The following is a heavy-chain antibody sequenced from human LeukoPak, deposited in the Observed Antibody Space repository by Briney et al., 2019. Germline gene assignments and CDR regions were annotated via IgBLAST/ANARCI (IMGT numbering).Heavy chain of an antibody. D-gene: IGHD3-3*01. V-gene: IGHV4-61*09. CDR1: GGSISSGSYY. CDR3: ASQLRTYYDFWSGYEIDYYYMDV. Sequence: SQTLSLTCTVSGGSISSGSYYWSWIRQPAGKGLEWIGHIYTSGSTNYNPSLKSRVTISVDTSKNQFSLKLTSVTAADTAVYYCASQLRTYYDFWSGYEIDYYYMDVWGKGTTVTVSS. J-gene: IGHJ6*03. CDR2: IYTSGST.